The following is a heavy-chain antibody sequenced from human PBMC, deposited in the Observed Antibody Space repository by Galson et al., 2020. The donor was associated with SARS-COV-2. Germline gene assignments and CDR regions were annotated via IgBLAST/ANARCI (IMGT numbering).Heavy chain of an antibody. D-gene: IGHD3-10*01. CDR2: IKHSGST. V-gene: IGHV4-34*01. CDR3: ARGQLSYSPKVGFDI. CDR1: GGSFSGYY. Sequence: SETLSLTCAVYGGSFSGYYWTWIRQPPGKGLEWIGKIKHSGSTNYNPSLKSRVTISIDTSNKYLSLKLTSVTAADTAVYYCARGQLSYSPKVGFDIWGQGTMVTVSS. J-gene: IGHJ3*02.